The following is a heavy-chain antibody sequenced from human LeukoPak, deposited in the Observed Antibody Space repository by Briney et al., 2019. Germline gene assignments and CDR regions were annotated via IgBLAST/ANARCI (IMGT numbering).Heavy chain of an antibody. CDR2: MNPNSGNT. J-gene: IGHJ4*02. D-gene: IGHD6-13*01. CDR1: GYTFTSHD. Sequence: GASVKVSCKASGYTFTSHDINWVRQSTGQGLEWMGWMNPNSGNTGYAQKFQGRVTMTRNTSISTAYMELSSLRSEDTAVYYCARGEGIAAAGSYWGQGTLVTVSS. V-gene: IGHV1-8*01. CDR3: ARGEGIAAAGSY.